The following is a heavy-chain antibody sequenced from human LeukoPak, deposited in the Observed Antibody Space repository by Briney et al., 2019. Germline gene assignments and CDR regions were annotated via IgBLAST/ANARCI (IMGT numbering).Heavy chain of an antibody. V-gene: IGHV3-74*01. CDR1: GFTFSSYW. D-gene: IGHD3-22*01. CDR3: GREGYYFYYFDY. Sequence: GGSLRLSCAASGFTFSSYWMHWVRQAPGKGLVWVSRINSDGSSTSYAGSVKGRFTISRDNAKNTLYLQMNSLRAEDTAVYYCGREGYYFYYFDYWGQGTLVTVSS. J-gene: IGHJ4*02. CDR2: INSDGSST.